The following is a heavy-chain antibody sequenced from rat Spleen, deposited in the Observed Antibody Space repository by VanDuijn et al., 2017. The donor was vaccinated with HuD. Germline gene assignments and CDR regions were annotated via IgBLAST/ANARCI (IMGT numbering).Heavy chain of an antibody. CDR2: ISTSGSRT. CDR3: ARGLRDYYVMDA. J-gene: IGHJ4*01. CDR1: GFTFSDYY. Sequence: EVQLVESDGGLVQPGRSLKLSCAASGFTFSDYYMAWVRQAPKKGLEWVATISTSGSRTYYPDSVKGRFTISRDNAKSSLYLQTNSLKSEDTATYYCARGLRDYYVMDAWGQGASVTVSS. V-gene: IGHV5-7*01. D-gene: IGHD1-11*01.